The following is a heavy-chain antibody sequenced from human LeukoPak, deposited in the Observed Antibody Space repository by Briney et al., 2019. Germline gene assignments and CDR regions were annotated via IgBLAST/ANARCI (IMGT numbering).Heavy chain of an antibody. D-gene: IGHD4/OR15-4a*01. V-gene: IGHV3-48*01. J-gene: IGHJ4*02. CDR3: AKPAKTDYVDY. Sequence: GGSLRLSCAASGFTFSSYSMYWVRQAPGKGLEWVSYISSSSSNIYYADSVKGRFTISRDNAKNSFYLQMNSLRAEDTAVYYCAKPAKTDYVDYWGQGTLVTVSS. CDR2: ISSSSSNI. CDR1: GFTFSSYS.